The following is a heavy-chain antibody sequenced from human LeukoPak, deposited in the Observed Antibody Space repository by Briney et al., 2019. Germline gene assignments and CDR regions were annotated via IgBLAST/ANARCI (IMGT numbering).Heavy chain of an antibody. Sequence: LPGGSLRLSCAASGFTFSSYAMSWVRQAPGKGLEWVSAISGSGGSTYYADSVKGRFTISRDNSKNTLYLQMNSLRAEDTAVYYCAKDTSFFHYYYYMDVWGKGTTVTISS. V-gene: IGHV3-23*01. CDR3: AKDTSFFHYYYYMDV. CDR2: ISGSGGST. CDR1: GFTFSSYA. J-gene: IGHJ6*03. D-gene: IGHD3-3*01.